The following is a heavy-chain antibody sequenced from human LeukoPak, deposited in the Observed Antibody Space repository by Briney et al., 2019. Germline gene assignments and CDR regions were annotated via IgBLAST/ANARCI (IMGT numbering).Heavy chain of an antibody. V-gene: IGHV4-34*01. CDR1: GGSFSGYY. Sequence: PSETLSLTCAVYGGSFSGYYWSWLRHPPGKGLEWIGEINHSGSTNYNPSLKSRVTISVDTSKNQFSLKLSSVTAADTAVYYCARNEYYDFWSGYPPDYYGMDVWGQGTTVTVSS. J-gene: IGHJ6*02. CDR3: ARNEYYDFWSGYPPDYYGMDV. CDR2: INHSGST. D-gene: IGHD3-3*01.